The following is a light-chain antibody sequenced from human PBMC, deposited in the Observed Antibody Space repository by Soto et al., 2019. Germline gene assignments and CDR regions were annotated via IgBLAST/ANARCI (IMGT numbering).Light chain of an antibody. V-gene: IGKV3-15*01. CDR3: QQYIYWPWT. CDR1: QSVSSN. CDR2: GAS. Sequence: EIVMTPSPATLSVSPVERATLSCRASQSVSSNLAWYQQKPGQAPRLLIYGASTRATGIPARFSGSGSGTEFTLTISSLQSEDFAVYYCQQYIYWPWTFGQGTEVDIK. J-gene: IGKJ1*01.